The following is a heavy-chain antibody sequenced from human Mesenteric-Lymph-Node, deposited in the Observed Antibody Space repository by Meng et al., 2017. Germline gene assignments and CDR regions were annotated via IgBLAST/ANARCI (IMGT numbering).Heavy chain of an antibody. CDR2: INPNSGGT. Sequence: ASVKVSCKASGYTFTGYYMHWVRQAPGQGLEWMGRINPNSGGTNYAQKFQGRVTMTRDTSISTAYMELSRLRSDDTAVYYCARVDVLRYFDWLDDFDYWGQGTLVTVSS. V-gene: IGHV1-2*06. CDR3: ARVDVLRYFDWLDDFDY. CDR1: GYTFTGYY. J-gene: IGHJ4*02. D-gene: IGHD3-9*01.